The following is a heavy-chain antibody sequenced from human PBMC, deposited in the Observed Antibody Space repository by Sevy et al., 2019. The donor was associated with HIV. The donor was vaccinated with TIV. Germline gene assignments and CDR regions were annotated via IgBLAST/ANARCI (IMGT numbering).Heavy chain of an antibody. CDR2: IYSGGST. J-gene: IGHJ5*02. V-gene: IGHV3-53*05. Sequence: GGSLRLSCAASGFTVSSNYMSWVRQAPGKGLEWVAVIYSGGSTYYADSVKGRFTISRDNSKNMLYLQVKSMRTEDTAVLYCGSGQHDFAGNLRTGWFDPWGQGTLVPVSS. CDR1: GFTVSSNY. D-gene: IGHD6-13*01. CDR3: GSGQHDFAGNLRTGWFDP.